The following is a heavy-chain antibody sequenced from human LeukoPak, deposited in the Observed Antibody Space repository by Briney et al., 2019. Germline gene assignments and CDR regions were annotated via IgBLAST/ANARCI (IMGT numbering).Heavy chain of an antibody. J-gene: IGHJ5*02. Sequence: ASVKVSCKASGYTFTSYAMNWVRQAPGQGLEWMGWINTNTGSPTYAQGFTGRFVFSLDTSVSTAYLQISSLKAEDNAVYYCARGHYSSDLDPWGQGTLVTVSS. CDR3: ARGHYSSDLDP. CDR2: INTNTGSP. CDR1: GYTFTSYA. D-gene: IGHD4-11*01. V-gene: IGHV7-4-1*02.